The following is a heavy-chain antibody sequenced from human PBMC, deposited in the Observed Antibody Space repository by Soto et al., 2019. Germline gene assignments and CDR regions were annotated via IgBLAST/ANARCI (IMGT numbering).Heavy chain of an antibody. J-gene: IGHJ5*02. V-gene: IGHV1-46*01. CDR1: GYPFTSYH. D-gene: IGHD5-18*01. CDR3: ARAREYSFGYNYSDP. Sequence: ASVKVSCKASGYPFTSYHMHWLRQAPGQGLEWMGLINPSDGRTRYSQKFEGRVTMTSDTSTTIVYMELSSLRSEDTAIYYCARAREYSFGYNYSDPWGPGTLVTVSS. CDR2: INPSDGRT.